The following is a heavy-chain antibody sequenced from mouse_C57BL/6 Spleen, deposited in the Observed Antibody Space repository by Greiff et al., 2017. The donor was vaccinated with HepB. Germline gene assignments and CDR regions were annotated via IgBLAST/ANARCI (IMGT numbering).Heavy chain of an antibody. J-gene: IGHJ2*01. CDR3: ETAYYSNPGYFDY. CDR2: IYPSDGST. V-gene: IGHV1-78*01. CDR1: GYTFTDHT. Sequence: QVQLKQPDAEFVKPGASVKISCKVSGYTFTDHTIHWMKQRPEQGLEWIGYIYPSDGSTKYNEKFKGKATLTADKSSSTAYMQLNSLTSEESAVYFCETAYYSNPGYFDYWGRDTTLTVAS. D-gene: IGHD2-5*01.